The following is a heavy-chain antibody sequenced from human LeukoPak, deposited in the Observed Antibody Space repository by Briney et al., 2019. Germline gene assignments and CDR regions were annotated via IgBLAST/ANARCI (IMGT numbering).Heavy chain of an antibody. CDR1: GFTFSSYG. J-gene: IGHJ4*02. Sequence: GGSLRLSCAASGFTFSSYGMHWVRQAPGKGLEWVAVISYDGSNKYYADSVKGRFTISRDNSKNTLYLQMNSLRAEDTAVYYCAKGELSMIVVDGRLRGEFDHWGQGTLVTVSS. CDR3: AKGELSMIVVDGRLRGEFDH. CDR2: ISYDGSNK. V-gene: IGHV3-30*18. D-gene: IGHD3-22*01.